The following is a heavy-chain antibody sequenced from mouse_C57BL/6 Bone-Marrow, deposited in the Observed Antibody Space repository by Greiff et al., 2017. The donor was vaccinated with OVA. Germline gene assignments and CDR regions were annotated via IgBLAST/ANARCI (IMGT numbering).Heavy chain of an antibody. J-gene: IGHJ1*03. V-gene: IGHV1-43*01. CDR2: INPSTGGT. CDR3: AREVYYDYDGYWYFDV. D-gene: IGHD2-4*01. Sequence: VQLKESGPELVKPGASVKISCKASGYSFTGYYMHWVKQSSEKSLEWIGEINPSTGGTSYNQKFKGKATLTVDKSSSTAYMQLKSLTSEDSAVYYCAREVYYDYDGYWYFDVWGTGTTVTVSS. CDR1: GYSFTGYY.